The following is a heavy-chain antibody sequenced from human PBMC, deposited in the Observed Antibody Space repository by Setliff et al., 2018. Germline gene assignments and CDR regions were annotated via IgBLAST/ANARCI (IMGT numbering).Heavy chain of an antibody. Sequence: LRLSCAASGFTFRSYEMNWVRQAPGKGLEWVSYISSSGSTIYYADSVKGRFTISRDNAKNSLYLQMNSLRAEDTAVYYCARDFAGDLWGDAFDIWGQGTMVTVSS. CDR3: ARDFAGDLWGDAFDI. CDR1: GFTFRSYE. CDR2: ISSSGSTI. V-gene: IGHV3-48*03. J-gene: IGHJ3*02. D-gene: IGHD7-27*01.